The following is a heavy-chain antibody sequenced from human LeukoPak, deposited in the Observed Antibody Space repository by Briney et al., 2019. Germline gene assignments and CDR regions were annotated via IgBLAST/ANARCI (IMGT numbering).Heavy chain of an antibody. CDR1: GGSISSYY. Sequence: SETPSLTCTVSGGSISSYYWSWIRQPPGKGLEWIGYIYYSGSTNYNPSLRSRVTISVDTSKNQFSLKLTSVTAADTAVYYCARSSGSGSLPYYFDYWGQGTLVTVSS. D-gene: IGHD1-26*01. V-gene: IGHV4-59*01. J-gene: IGHJ4*02. CDR2: IYYSGST. CDR3: ARSSGSGSLPYYFDY.